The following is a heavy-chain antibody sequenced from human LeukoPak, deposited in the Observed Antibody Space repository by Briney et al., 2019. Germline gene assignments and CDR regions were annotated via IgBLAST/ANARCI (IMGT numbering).Heavy chain of an antibody. CDR3: ARAGSSGYRGDYYYYGMDV. CDR2: INPNSGGT. CDR1: GYTFTGYY. Sequence: ASVKVSCKASGYTFTGYYMHWVRQAPGQGLEWMGWINPNSGGTNYAQKFQGRVTMTRDTFISTAYMELSRLRSDDTAVYYCARAGSSGYRGDYYYYGMDVWGQGTTVTVSS. D-gene: IGHD3-22*01. J-gene: IGHJ6*02. V-gene: IGHV1-2*02.